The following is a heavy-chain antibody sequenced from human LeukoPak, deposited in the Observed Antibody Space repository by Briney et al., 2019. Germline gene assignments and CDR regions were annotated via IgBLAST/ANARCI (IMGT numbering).Heavy chain of an antibody. CDR3: ARSGESDYSNYD. J-gene: IGHJ4*02. Sequence: SHTLSLPCTVSGGSISSGGYYWSWTRQHPGKGVEWIGYIYYSGSTYYNPSLKSRVTISVDTSKNQFSLKLSSVTAADTAVYYCARSGESDYSNYDWGQGTLVTVSS. V-gene: IGHV4-31*03. CDR2: IYYSGST. D-gene: IGHD4-11*01. CDR1: GGSISSGGYY.